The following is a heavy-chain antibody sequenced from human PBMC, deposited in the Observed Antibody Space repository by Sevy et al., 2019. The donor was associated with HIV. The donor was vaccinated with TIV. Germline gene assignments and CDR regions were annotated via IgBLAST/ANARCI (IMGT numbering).Heavy chain of an antibody. D-gene: IGHD4-17*01. CDR2: VDPDDSDT. J-gene: IGHJ6*02. Sequence: GESLKISCQDSGDNSNTDWIAWVRQLPGKGLEYMGLVDPDDSDTRYSPSFQGQVIMSADEATNTVYLQWNSLKASDAATYYCARLSNYGAYSYTYYYVMDVWGQGTTVTVSS. V-gene: IGHV5-51*01. CDR3: ARLSNYGAYSYTYYYVMDV. CDR1: GDNSNTDW.